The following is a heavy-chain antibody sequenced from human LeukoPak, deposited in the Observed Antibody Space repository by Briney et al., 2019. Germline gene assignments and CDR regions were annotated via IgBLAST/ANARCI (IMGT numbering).Heavy chain of an antibody. V-gene: IGHV3-30*02. Sequence: PGGSLRLSCAASGFTFSSYGMHWVRQAPGKGLEWVAFIRYDGSNKYYADSVKGRFTISRDNSKNTLYLQMNSLRAEDTAVYYCAKDPPRNMIVSSEDYWGQGTLVTVSS. D-gene: IGHD3-22*01. CDR2: IRYDGSNK. CDR1: GFTFSSYG. CDR3: AKDPPRNMIVSSEDY. J-gene: IGHJ4*02.